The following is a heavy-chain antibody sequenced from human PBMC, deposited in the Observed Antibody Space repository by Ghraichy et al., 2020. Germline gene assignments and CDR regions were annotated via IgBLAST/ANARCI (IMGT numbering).Heavy chain of an antibody. Sequence: GGSLRLSCAASGFTFSSYWMHWVRQAPGKGLVWVSRTNSDGSSTTYADSVKGRFTISRDNAKNTLYLQMNSLRAEDTAVYYCARGSRDCSGGSCYLLVGYWGQGTLVTVSS. D-gene: IGHD2-15*01. J-gene: IGHJ4*02. V-gene: IGHV3-74*01. CDR3: ARGSRDCSGGSCYLLVGY. CDR2: TNSDGSST. CDR1: GFTFSSYW.